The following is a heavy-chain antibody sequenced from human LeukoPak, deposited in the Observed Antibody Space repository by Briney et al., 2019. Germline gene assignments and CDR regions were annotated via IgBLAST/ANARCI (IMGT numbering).Heavy chain of an antibody. CDR2: IGPSGVRT. V-gene: IGHV3-23*01. Sequence: PGGSLRLSCAAPGFTFSIHGMNWVRQAPGKGLEWVSGIGPSGVRTYYADSVKGRFTISRDNYKSTVNLQMNSLRAEDTAVYYCAKDDAWLQFEDWGQGTLVTVSS. D-gene: IGHD5-24*01. J-gene: IGHJ4*02. CDR1: GFTFSIHG. CDR3: AKDDAWLQFED.